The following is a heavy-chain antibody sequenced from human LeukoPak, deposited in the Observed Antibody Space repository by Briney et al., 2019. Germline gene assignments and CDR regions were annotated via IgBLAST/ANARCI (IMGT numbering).Heavy chain of an antibody. Sequence: KLSETLSLTCAVYGGSFSGYYWSWVRQPPGKGLEWIGEINHSGSTNYNPSLKSRVTISVDTSKNQFSLKLSSVTAADTAVYYCARGGYCGGDCYSYIDYWGQGTLVTVSS. V-gene: IGHV4-34*01. CDR3: ARGGYCGGDCYSYIDY. D-gene: IGHD2-21*02. J-gene: IGHJ4*02. CDR1: GGSFSGYY. CDR2: INHSGST.